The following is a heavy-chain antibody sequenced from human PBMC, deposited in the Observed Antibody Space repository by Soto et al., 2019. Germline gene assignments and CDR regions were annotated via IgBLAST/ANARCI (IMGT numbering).Heavy chain of an antibody. CDR3: ARDKHIVVVVAAGDGMDV. CDR2: IYPGDSDT. Sequence: GESLKISCNGSGYSFTSYWIGWVRQMPGKGLEWMGIIYPGDSDTRYSPSFQGHVTISADKSISTAYLQWSSLKASDTAMYYCARDKHIVVVVAAGDGMDVWGQGTTVTVSS. J-gene: IGHJ6*02. CDR1: GYSFTSYW. V-gene: IGHV5-51*01. D-gene: IGHD2-15*01.